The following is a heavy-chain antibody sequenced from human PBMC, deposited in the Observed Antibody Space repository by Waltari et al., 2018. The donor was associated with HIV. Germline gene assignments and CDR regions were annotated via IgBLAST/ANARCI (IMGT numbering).Heavy chain of an antibody. Sequence: EVQLVESGGGLVQPGGSLRLSCAASGFTFSSYEMNWVRQAPGKGLEWVSYISSSGSTIYYADSVKGRFTISRDNAKNSLYRQMNSLRAEDTAGYYCARVGGYDSSGYYYEDYWGQGTLVTVSS. J-gene: IGHJ4*02. D-gene: IGHD3-22*01. V-gene: IGHV3-48*03. CDR2: ISSSGSTI. CDR3: ARVGGYDSSGYYYEDY. CDR1: GFTFSSYE.